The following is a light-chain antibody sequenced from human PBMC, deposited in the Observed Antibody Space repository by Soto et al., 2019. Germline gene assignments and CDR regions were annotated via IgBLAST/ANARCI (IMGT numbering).Light chain of an antibody. CDR1: QSISTW. CDR2: RAS. J-gene: IGKJ5*01. Sequence: DIQMTQSPSSLSASVGDRVTITCRASQSISTWLAWFQQKPGKAPKLLIYRASNLQSGVPSRFSGSGSGTDFTLSINSLQPEDFATYYCQQAYSFPITFGQGTRLEI. CDR3: QQAYSFPIT. V-gene: IGKV1-12*01.